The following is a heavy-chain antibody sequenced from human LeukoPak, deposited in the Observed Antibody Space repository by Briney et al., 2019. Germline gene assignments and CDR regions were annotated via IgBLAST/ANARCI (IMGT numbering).Heavy chain of an antibody. CDR1: GYSISSGYY. J-gene: IGHJ4*02. CDR2: IYHSGST. CDR3: ARRHGDYRENYFDY. Sequence: SETLSLTCAVSGYSISSGYYWGWIRQPPGKGLEWIGSIYHSGSTYYNPSLKSRVTISVDTSKNQFSQKLSSVTAVDTAVYYCARRHGDYRENYFDYWGQGTLVTVSS. V-gene: IGHV4-38-2*01. D-gene: IGHD4-17*01.